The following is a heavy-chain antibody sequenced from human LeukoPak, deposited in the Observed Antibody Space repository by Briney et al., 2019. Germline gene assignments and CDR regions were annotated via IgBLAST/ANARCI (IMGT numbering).Heavy chain of an antibody. CDR3: ARLSGGARGVIIDY. CDR2: IIPIFGTA. Sequence: ASVKVSCKASGGTFSSYAISWVRQAPGQGLEWMGGIIPIFGTANYAQKFQGRVTITADESTSTAYMELSSLRSEDTAVYYCARLSGGARGVIIDYWGQGTLVTVSS. CDR1: GGTFSSYA. V-gene: IGHV1-69*13. J-gene: IGHJ4*02. D-gene: IGHD3-10*01.